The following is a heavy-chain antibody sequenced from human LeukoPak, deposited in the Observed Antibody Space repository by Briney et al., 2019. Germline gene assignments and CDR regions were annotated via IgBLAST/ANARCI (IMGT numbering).Heavy chain of an antibody. J-gene: IGHJ4*02. CDR1: GGSFSGYY. D-gene: IGHD5-24*01. CDR3: ARGITRDGYPNDY. Sequence: SETLSLTCAVYGGSFSGYYWSWIRQPPGKGLEWIGEINHSGSTNYNPSLKSRVTISVDTSKNQFSLKLSSVTAADTAVYYCARGITRDGYPNDYWGQGTLVPVSS. V-gene: IGHV4-34*01. CDR2: INHSGST.